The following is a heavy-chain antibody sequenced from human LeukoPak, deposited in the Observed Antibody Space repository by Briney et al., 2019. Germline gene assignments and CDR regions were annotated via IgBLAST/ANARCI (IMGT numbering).Heavy chain of an antibody. CDR3: ARTYCSGGSCYGSYYYYYGMDV. Sequence: PGRSLRLSCAASGFTFDDYAMHLVRQAPGKGLEWVSGISWNSGSIGYADSVKGRFTISRDNSKNTLYLQMNSLRAEDTAVYYCARTYCSGGSCYGSYYYYYGMDVWGQGTTVTVSS. J-gene: IGHJ6*02. V-gene: IGHV3-9*01. D-gene: IGHD2-15*01. CDR1: GFTFDDYA. CDR2: ISWNSGSI.